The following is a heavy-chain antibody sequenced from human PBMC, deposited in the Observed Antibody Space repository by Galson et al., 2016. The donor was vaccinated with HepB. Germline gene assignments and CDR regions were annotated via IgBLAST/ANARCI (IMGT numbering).Heavy chain of an antibody. Sequence: YAMTWVRQAPGKGLEWVSSVTGSGGSTSYADSVKGRFTISRDNSNNTLFLQMNGLRAEDTAVYYCAKKTNGAMDVWGQGTTVTVSS. CDR2: VTGSGGST. D-gene: IGHD1-1*01. CDR1: YA. V-gene: IGHV3-23*01. CDR3: AKKTNGAMDV. J-gene: IGHJ6*02.